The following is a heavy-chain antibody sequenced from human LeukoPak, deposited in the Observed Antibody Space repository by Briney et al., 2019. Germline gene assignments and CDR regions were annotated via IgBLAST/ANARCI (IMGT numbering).Heavy chain of an antibody. V-gene: IGHV4-34*01. CDR1: GGSFSGYY. CDR2: INHSGST. D-gene: IGHD6-6*01. J-gene: IGHJ4*02. CDR3: ARGPVLDY. Sequence: SETLSLTCAVYGGSFSGYYWSWIRQPPGKGLEWIGEINHSGSTNYNPSLKSRVTISVDTSKNQFSLKLSSVTAAHTAVYYCARGPVLDYWGQGTLVTVSS.